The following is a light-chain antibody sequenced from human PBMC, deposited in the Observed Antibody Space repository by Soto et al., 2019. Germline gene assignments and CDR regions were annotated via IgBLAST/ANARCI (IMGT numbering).Light chain of an antibody. CDR3: SSYANNNNFRFV. J-gene: IGLJ1*01. Sequence: QSVLTQPPSASGTPGQIVAISCSGSSSNIGSNTVTWYQQLPGTAPKLLIYSTSQRSSGVPGRFSGSKSGASASLSISGLQSEDEADYYCSSYANNNNFRFVFGTGTKVTVL. V-gene: IGLV1-44*01. CDR2: STS. CDR1: SSNIGSNT.